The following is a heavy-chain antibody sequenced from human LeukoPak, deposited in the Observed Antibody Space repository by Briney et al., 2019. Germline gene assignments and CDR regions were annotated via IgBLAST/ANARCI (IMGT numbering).Heavy chain of an antibody. CDR2: IWYDGSNK. D-gene: IGHD2-21*02. V-gene: IGHV3-30*02. CDR3: VKEGDPGFPFDY. CDR1: GFTFRNYG. Sequence: GGSLRLSCAASGFTFRNYGMHWVRQAPGKGLEWVAVIWYDGSNKLYADSVKGRFTFSRDNSKNTLYLQMSSLRAEDTAVYYCVKEGDPGFPFDYWGQGTLVTVSS. J-gene: IGHJ4*02.